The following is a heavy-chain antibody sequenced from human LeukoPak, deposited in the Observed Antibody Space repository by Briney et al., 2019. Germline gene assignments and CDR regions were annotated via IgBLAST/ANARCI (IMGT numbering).Heavy chain of an antibody. CDR2: ISAYNGNT. J-gene: IGHJ6*02. V-gene: IGHV1-18*01. CDR1: GYTFTSYG. CDR3: AREGIAVAGTPDYYYYYGMDV. D-gene: IGHD6-19*01. Sequence: ASVKVSCKASGYTFTSYGISWVRQAPGQGLEWMGWISAYNGNTNYAQKLQGRVTMTTDTSTSTAYMGLRSLRSDDTAVYYCAREGIAVAGTPDYYYYYGMDVWGQGTTVTVSS.